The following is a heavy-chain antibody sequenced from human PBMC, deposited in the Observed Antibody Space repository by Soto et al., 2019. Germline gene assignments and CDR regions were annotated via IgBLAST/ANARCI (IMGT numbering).Heavy chain of an antibody. CDR1: GFSFSGYW. Sequence: LRLSCAASGFSFSGYWMSWVRQAPGKGPEWVANIKEDGTEQHYVDSVKGRFTISRDNSENSLFLQMNNLRAEDSAIYYCAITTSTVSYWFDPWGPGTQVTV. V-gene: IGHV3-7*03. D-gene: IGHD4-4*01. CDR3: AITTSTVSYWFDP. J-gene: IGHJ5*02. CDR2: IKEDGTEQ.